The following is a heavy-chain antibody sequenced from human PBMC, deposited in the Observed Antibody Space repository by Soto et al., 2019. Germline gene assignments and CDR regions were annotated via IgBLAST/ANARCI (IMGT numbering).Heavy chain of an antibody. CDR1: GYSFTSYW. CDR3: ARLDGSGSYSGYGMDV. V-gene: IGHV5-51*01. D-gene: IGHD3-10*01. CDR2: IYPGDSDT. Sequence: GESLTISCKGSGYSFTSYWIGWVRQMPGKGLEWMGIIYPGDSDTRYSPSFQGQVTISADKSISTAYLQWSSLKASDTAMYYCARLDGSGSYSGYGMDVWGQGTTVTVSS. J-gene: IGHJ6*02.